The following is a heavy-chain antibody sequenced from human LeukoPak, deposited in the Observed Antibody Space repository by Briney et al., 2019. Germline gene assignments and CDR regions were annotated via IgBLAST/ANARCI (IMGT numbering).Heavy chain of an antibody. Sequence: SETLSLTCTVSGGSINSGSYYWSWIRQPAGKGLEWMGHFYTSGHTSYNPCLNSRVTRSVDTSKNQFSLKMNSVTAADTAVYYCARGVHGYSYGYVPWELYSYMDVWGKGTTVSISS. CDR3: ARGVHGYSYGYVPWELYSYMDV. D-gene: IGHD5-18*01. CDR1: GGSINSGSYY. J-gene: IGHJ6*03. V-gene: IGHV4-61*09. CDR2: FYTSGHT.